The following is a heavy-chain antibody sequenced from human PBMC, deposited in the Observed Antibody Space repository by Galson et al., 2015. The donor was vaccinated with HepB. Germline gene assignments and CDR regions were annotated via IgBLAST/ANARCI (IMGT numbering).Heavy chain of an antibody. V-gene: IGHV3-21*01. CDR3: ARDSSGWNWFDP. Sequence: SLRLSCAASGFTFSSYSMNWVRQAPGKGLEWVSSISSSSSYIYYADSVKGRFTISRDNAKNSLYLQMNSLSAEDTAVYYCARDSSGWNWFDPWGQGTLVTVSS. CDR2: ISSSSSYI. CDR1: GFTFSSYS. J-gene: IGHJ5*02. D-gene: IGHD6-19*01.